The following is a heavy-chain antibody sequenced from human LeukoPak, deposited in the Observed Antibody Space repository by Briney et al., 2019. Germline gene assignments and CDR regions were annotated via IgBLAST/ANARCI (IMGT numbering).Heavy chain of an antibody. V-gene: IGHV4-34*01. D-gene: IGHD6-6*01. CDR1: GGSFSGYY. CDR2: INHSGST. J-gene: IGHJ4*02. Sequence: SETLSLTCAVYGGSFSGYYWSWIRQPPGKGLEWIGEINHSGSTNYSPSLKSRVTISVDTSKNQFSLKLSSVTAADTAVYYCARQGPYYSYSSSTQVDYWGQGTLVTVSS. CDR3: ARQGPYYSYSSSTQVDY.